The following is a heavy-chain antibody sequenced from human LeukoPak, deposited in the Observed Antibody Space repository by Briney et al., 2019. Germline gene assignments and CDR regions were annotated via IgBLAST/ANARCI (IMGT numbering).Heavy chain of an antibody. CDR3: ARDASYGSGRKGWFDP. Sequence: GGSLRLSCAASGFTVSSNYMTWVRQAPGKGLEWVSVIYSGGSTYYADSLKGRFTISRDNSKNTVYLQMNSLRVEDTAVYYCARDASYGSGRKGWFDPWGQGTLVTVSS. CDR1: GFTVSSNY. J-gene: IGHJ5*02. V-gene: IGHV3-66*01. D-gene: IGHD3-10*01. CDR2: IYSGGST.